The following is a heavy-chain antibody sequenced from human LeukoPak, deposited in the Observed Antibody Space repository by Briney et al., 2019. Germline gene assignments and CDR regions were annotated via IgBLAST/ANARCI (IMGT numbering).Heavy chain of an antibody. CDR1: GGSISGDY. CDR2: IYYSRST. J-gene: IGHJ2*01. V-gene: IGHV4-59*08. D-gene: IGHD3-9*01. CDR3: ARQAGIRYFDWLPTTPLNWYFDL. Sequence: SETLSLTCTVSGGSISGDYWSWIRQPPGKGLECIGYIYYSRSTNYNPSLKSRVTISVDTSKNQFSLKLSSVTAADTAVYYCARQAGIRYFDWLPTTPLNWYFDLWGRGTLVTVSS.